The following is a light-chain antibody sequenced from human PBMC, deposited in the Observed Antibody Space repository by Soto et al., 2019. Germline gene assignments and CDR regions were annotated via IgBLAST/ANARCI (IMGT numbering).Light chain of an antibody. Sequence: QSALTQPASVSGSPGQSITISFTGTSSEVGGYNYVSWYQQHPGKAPKFMIYDVSNRPSGVSNRFSGSKSGNTASLTISGLQAEYEADYYCSSYTTSNTRQIVFGTVTKVTVL. CDR1: SSEVGGYNY. CDR2: DVS. J-gene: IGLJ1*01. V-gene: IGLV2-14*01. CDR3: SSYTTSNTRQIV.